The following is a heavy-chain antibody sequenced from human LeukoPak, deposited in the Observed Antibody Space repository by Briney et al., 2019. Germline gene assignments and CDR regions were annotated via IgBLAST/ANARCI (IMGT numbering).Heavy chain of an antibody. V-gene: IGHV3-21*01. J-gene: IGHJ4*02. Sequence: PGGSLRLSCAASGFTFSNFAMSWVRQAPGKGLEWVSSISSSSSYIYYADSVKGRFTISRDNAKNSLYLQMNSLRAEDTAVYYCARDGGDYFDYWGQGTLVTVSP. CDR3: ARDGGDYFDY. D-gene: IGHD2-21*01. CDR2: ISSSSSYI. CDR1: GFTFSNFA.